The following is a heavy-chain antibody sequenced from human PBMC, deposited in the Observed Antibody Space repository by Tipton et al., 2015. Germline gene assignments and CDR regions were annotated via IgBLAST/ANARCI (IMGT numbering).Heavy chain of an antibody. Sequence: QLVQSGAEVKKPGSSVKVSCKASGGTFSSYAISWVRQAPGQGLEWMGGIIPIFGTANYAQKFQGRVTITADESTSTAYMEVRSLRSDDTAVYYCARNDYGDYHFDYWGQGTLVTVSS. J-gene: IGHJ4*02. CDR2: IIPIFGTA. CDR3: ARNDYGDYHFDY. CDR1: GGTFSSYA. V-gene: IGHV1-69*01. D-gene: IGHD4-17*01.